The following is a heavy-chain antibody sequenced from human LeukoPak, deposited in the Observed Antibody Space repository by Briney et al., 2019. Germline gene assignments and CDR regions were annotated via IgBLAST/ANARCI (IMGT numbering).Heavy chain of an antibody. Sequence: QAGGFLRLSCAASGFTFSNYGMHWVRQAPGKGLEWVALVRYDGSNKFYAESVRGRFTISRDNSKNTLSLQMNSLRADDTAVYYCARVVVAGDYYGMDVWGQGTTVTVSS. CDR2: VRYDGSNK. CDR1: GFTFSNYG. CDR3: ARVVVAGDYYGMDV. V-gene: IGHV3-33*01. D-gene: IGHD2-15*01. J-gene: IGHJ6*02.